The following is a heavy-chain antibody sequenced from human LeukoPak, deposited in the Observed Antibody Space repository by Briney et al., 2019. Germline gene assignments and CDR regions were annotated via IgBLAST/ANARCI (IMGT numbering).Heavy chain of an antibody. V-gene: IGHV1-69*13. Sequence: SVNVSCKASGGTFSSYAISWVRQAPGQGLEWMGGIIPIFGTANYAQKLQGRVTITADESTSTAYMELSSLRSEDTAVYYCAREEVDTAMIYGMDVWGQGTTVTVSS. J-gene: IGHJ6*02. CDR2: IIPIFGTA. D-gene: IGHD5-18*01. CDR1: GGTFSSYA. CDR3: AREEVDTAMIYGMDV.